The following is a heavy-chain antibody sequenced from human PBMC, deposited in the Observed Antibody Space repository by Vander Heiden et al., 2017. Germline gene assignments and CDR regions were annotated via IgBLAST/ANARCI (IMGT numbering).Heavy chain of an antibody. CDR2: ISGSGGST. Sequence: EVQLLESGGGLVQPGGSLRLSCAASGFTFSSYAMSWVRQAPGKGLEWVSAISGSGGSTSYADSVKGRFTISRDNSKNTLYLQMNSLRAEDTAVYYCAKGNTKDYYDSSGYYYWGQGTLVTVSS. CDR1: GFTFSSYA. J-gene: IGHJ4*02. D-gene: IGHD3-22*01. V-gene: IGHV3-23*01. CDR3: AKGNTKDYYDSSGYYY.